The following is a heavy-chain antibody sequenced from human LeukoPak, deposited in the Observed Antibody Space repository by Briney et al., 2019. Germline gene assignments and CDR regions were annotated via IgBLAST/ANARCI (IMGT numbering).Heavy chain of an antibody. V-gene: IGHV3-13*01. CDR1: GFTFSSYD. CDR3: AKDQGIAAAGNFDY. J-gene: IGHJ4*02. CDR2: IGTAGDT. Sequence: GGSLRLSCAASGFTFSSYDMHWVRQATGKGLEWVSVIGTAGDTYYPGSVKGRFTISRENAKNSLYLQMNSLRAGDTAVYYCAKDQGIAAAGNFDYWGQGTLVTVSS. D-gene: IGHD6-13*01.